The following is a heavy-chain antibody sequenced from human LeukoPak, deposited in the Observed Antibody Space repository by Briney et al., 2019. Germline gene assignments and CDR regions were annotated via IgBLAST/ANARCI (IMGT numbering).Heavy chain of an antibody. CDR3: ARGPERTGVGTRYYYDMDV. CDR2: ISYDGSNK. J-gene: IGHJ6*02. V-gene: IGHV3-30-3*01. CDR1: GFTFSSYA. D-gene: IGHD2-8*01. Sequence: GGSLRLSCAASGFTFSSYAMHCVRQAPGKGLEWVAVISYDGSNKYYADSVKGRFTLSRDNSKNTLYLQMNSLRAEDTAVYYCARGPERTGVGTRYYYDMDVWGQGSTVTVS.